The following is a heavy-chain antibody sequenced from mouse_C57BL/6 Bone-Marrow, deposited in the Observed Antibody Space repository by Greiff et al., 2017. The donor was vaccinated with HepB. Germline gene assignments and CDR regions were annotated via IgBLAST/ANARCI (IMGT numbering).Heavy chain of an antibody. V-gene: IGHV5-15*01. CDR2: ISNLAYSI. CDR3: ARLGGISPYYYAMDY. CDR1: GFTFSDYG. Sequence: EVQVVESGGGLVQPGGSLKLSCAASGFTFSDYGMAWVRQAPRKGPEWVAFISNLAYSIYYADTVTGRFTISRENAKNTLYLEMSSLRSEDTAMYYCARLGGISPYYYAMDYWGQGTSVTVSS. D-gene: IGHD1-1*01. J-gene: IGHJ4*01.